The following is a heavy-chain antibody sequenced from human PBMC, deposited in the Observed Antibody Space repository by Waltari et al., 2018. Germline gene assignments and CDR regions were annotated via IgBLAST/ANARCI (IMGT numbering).Heavy chain of an antibody. V-gene: IGHV1-69-2*01. D-gene: IGHD3-9*01. Sequence: EVQLVQSGAEVKTPGATVKISCKVSGYTFTDYYMHWVQQAPGKGSEWMGRVDPEDGETIYAEKFQGRATITADTSTDTADMELSSLRSEDTAVYYCASVVTGLYFDYWGQGTLVTVSS. CDR1: GYTFTDYY. CDR3: ASVVTGLYFDY. J-gene: IGHJ4*02. CDR2: VDPEDGET.